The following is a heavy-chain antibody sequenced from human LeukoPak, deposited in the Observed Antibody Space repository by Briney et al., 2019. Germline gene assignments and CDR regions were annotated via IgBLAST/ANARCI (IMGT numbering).Heavy chain of an antibody. CDR3: ATSPVISRD. J-gene: IGHJ1*01. D-gene: IGHD2-21*01. CDR1: GFTFNNYW. Sequence: GGSLRLSCGASGFTFNNYWMAWVRQAPGKGLEWVARIYSDVRRIKYADSVKGRFTISRDNAKNTLYLQMNALRVEDTAVYYCATSPVISRDWGQGTLVTVSS. CDR2: IYSDVRRI. V-gene: IGHV3-74*03.